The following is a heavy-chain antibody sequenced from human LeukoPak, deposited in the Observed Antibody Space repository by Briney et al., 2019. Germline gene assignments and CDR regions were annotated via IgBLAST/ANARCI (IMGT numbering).Heavy chain of an antibody. D-gene: IGHD4-17*01. CDR3: ASPNYGSPWGYFDY. CDR1: GGSISSSSYY. CDR2: IYYSGST. V-gene: IGHV4-39*01. Sequence: PSETLSLTCTVSGGSISSSSYYWGWLRQPPGKGLEWIGSIYYSGSTYYNPSLKSRVTISVDTSKNQFSLKLSSVTAADTAVYSCASPNYGSPWGYFDYWGQGTLVTVSS. J-gene: IGHJ4*01.